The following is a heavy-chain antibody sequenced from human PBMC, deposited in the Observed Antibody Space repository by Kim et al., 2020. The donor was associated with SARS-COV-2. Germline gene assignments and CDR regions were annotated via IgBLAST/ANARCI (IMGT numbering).Heavy chain of an antibody. CDR2: TSYSDTT. Sequence: SETLSLTCTVSGGSVSSTNYYWGWIRQPPGKGLEWVGSTSYSDTTQYNPSLKSRVTMSVDTSKNQFSLRLSSVIAADTAVYYCARRPWYNGLDVWGQGTTVTVSS. CDR1: GGSVSSTNYY. CDR3: ARRPWYNGLDV. V-gene: IGHV4-39*01. J-gene: IGHJ6*02.